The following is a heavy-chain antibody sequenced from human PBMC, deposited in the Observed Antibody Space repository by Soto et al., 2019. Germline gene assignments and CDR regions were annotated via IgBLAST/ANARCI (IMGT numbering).Heavy chain of an antibody. CDR2: ITWDGGSI. V-gene: IGHV3-43*01. D-gene: IGHD6-25*01. Sequence: GRSLRLSCAASGFNFRDNTIHWVRQGPGKGLEWVSFITWDGGSIYYADSVKGRFTISRDNSKNSLTLEMNSMSSEDSGVYYCAKGGFGGYGMDVWGQGTTVTGSS. CDR1: GFNFRDNT. J-gene: IGHJ6*02. CDR3: AKGGFGGYGMDV.